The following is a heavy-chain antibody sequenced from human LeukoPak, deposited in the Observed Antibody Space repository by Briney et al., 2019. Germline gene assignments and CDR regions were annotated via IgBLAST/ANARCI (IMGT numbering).Heavy chain of an antibody. CDR3: ARDYSEYYYYYYMDV. V-gene: IGHV3-21*01. CDR1: GFTFSSYS. Sequence: GGSLRLSCAASGFTFSSYSMNWVRQAPGKGLEWVSSISSSSSYIYYADPVKGRFTISRDNAKNSLYLRMNSLRAEDTAVYYCARDYSEYYYYYYMDVWGKGTTVTVSS. J-gene: IGHJ6*03. D-gene: IGHD2-15*01. CDR2: ISSSSSYI.